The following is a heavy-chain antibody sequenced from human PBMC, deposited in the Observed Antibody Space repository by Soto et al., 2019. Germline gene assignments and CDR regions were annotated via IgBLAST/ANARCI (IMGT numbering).Heavy chain of an antibody. V-gene: IGHV4-59*01. CDR1: DGSISYYL. CDR3: ATGQYLYGSEY. Sequence: PLETLSLTCTFSDGSISYYLWSWIRQPPGKGLEWIGYVHYSASTNYKPSLNYNPSLKSRVTISLDTSNNQFSLQLNSVTAADTAVYYCATGQYLYGSEYWGQGTLVTVSS. J-gene: IGHJ4*02. CDR2: VHYSASTNYKPSL. D-gene: IGHD3-10*01.